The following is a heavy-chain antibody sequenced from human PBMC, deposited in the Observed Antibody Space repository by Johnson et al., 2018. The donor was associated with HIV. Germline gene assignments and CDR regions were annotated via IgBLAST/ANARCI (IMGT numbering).Heavy chain of an antibody. D-gene: IGHD2-2*01. Sequence: VQLVESGGGLVQPGGSLRLSCAASGFTFRSYWMSWVRRAPGKGLEWVANINQDGSEEYYVDSVKGRFTISRDNAKNSLYLHVNSLRAEDTAMHYCTTDPPGMSSTSERDAFDIWGQGTMVTVSS. CDR3: TTDPPGMSSTSERDAFDI. V-gene: IGHV3-7*01. CDR1: GFTFRSYW. CDR2: INQDGSEE. J-gene: IGHJ3*02.